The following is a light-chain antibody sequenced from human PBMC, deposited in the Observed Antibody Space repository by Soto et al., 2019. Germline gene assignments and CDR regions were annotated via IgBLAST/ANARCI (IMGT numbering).Light chain of an antibody. Sequence: IVMTQSPATLSVSPGERATLSCRASQSVSSNLAWYQQKPGHAPRLLIYGASTRATGIPATFSGSGSGTEFTPTIICLQSEDFAVYYCQHYNNWSRTFGHGTKVAIK. J-gene: IGKJ3*01. CDR3: QHYNNWSRT. V-gene: IGKV3-15*01. CDR1: QSVSSN. CDR2: GAS.